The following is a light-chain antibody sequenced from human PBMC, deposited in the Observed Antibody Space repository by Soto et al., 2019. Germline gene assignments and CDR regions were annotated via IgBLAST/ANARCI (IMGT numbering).Light chain of an antibody. CDR2: GNS. CDR3: QSYDTSLSGSV. J-gene: IGLJ2*01. CDR1: SSNIGAGYD. V-gene: IGLV1-40*01. Sequence: QSVLTQPPSVSGDPGQRVTISCTGSSSNIGAGYDVHWYQQLPGTAPKLLIYGNSQRPSGVPDRFSGSKSATSASLAITGLQVDDEADYYCQSYDTSLSGSVFGGGTKLTVL.